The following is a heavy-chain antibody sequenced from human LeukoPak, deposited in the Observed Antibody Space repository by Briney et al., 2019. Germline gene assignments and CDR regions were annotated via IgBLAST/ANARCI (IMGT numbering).Heavy chain of an antibody. CDR2: IIPMFGIA. V-gene: IGHV1-69*04. Sequence: SVKVSCTASGCTFSSYGISWVRQAPGQGLEWMGKIIPMFGIANCAQKFQGRVTITADKSTSTVYMELSSLRSEDTAVYYCAGGEYVVRGAYGYFDLWGRGTLVTVSS. CDR1: GCTFSSYG. J-gene: IGHJ2*01. D-gene: IGHD3-10*01. CDR3: AGGEYVVRGAYGYFDL.